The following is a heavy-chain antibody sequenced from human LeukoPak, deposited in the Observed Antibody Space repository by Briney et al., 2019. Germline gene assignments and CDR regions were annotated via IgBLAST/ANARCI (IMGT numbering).Heavy chain of an antibody. J-gene: IGHJ6*03. D-gene: IGHD3-22*01. CDR3: AKDVKYYYDSSGSGGGTDYYYYMDV. V-gene: IGHV3-30*02. CDR1: GFTFSHHG. Sequence: GGSLRLSCAASGFTFSHHGMHWVRQAPGKGLEWVAFIRYDGSNKYYADSVKGRFTISRDNSKNTLYLQMNSLRAEDTAVYYCAKDVKYYYDSSGSGGGTDYYYYMDVWGKGTTVTISS. CDR2: IRYDGSNK.